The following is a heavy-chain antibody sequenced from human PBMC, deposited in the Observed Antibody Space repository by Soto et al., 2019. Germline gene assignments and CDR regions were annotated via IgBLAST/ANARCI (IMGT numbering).Heavy chain of an antibody. Sequence: ASVKVSCKASGYTFTGYYMHWVRQAPGQGLEWMGWINPNSGGTNYAQKFQGWVTMTRDTSISTAYMELSRLRSDDTAVYYCARAVVDNSGYYYYMDVWGKGTTVTVSS. CDR2: INPNSGGT. J-gene: IGHJ6*03. CDR3: ARAVVDNSGYYYYMDV. CDR1: GYTFTGYY. V-gene: IGHV1-2*04. D-gene: IGHD2-15*01.